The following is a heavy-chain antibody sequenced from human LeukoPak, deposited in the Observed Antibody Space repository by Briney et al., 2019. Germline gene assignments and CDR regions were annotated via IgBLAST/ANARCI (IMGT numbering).Heavy chain of an antibody. V-gene: IGHV3-73*01. CDR3: TRQLETTWYYYYYMDV. D-gene: IGHD4-11*01. CDR2: IRSKANSYAT. CDR1: GFTFSGSA. Sequence: PGGSLRLSCAASGFTFSGSAMHWVRQASGKGLEWVGRIRSKANSYATAYAASVKGRFTISRDDSKNTAYLQMNSLKTEDTAVYYCTRQLETTWYYYYYMDVWGKGTTVTVSS. J-gene: IGHJ6*03.